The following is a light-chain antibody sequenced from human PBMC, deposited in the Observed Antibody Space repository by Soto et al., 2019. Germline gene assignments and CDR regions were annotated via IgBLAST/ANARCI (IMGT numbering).Light chain of an antibody. CDR2: DAS. Sequence: DIQMTQSSSTLSASVGDRVTITCRASQSISSWLAWYQQKPGKAPKLLIYDASSLESGVPSRFNGSGSGTEFTLTISSLQPDDFATYYCQQYNSYGTFGQGTKVDIK. CDR3: QQYNSYGT. V-gene: IGKV1-5*01. CDR1: QSISSW. J-gene: IGKJ1*01.